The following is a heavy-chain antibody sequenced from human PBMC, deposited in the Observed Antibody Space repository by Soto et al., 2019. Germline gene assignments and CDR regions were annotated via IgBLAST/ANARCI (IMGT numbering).Heavy chain of an antibody. D-gene: IGHD2-8*01. J-gene: IGHJ4*02. Sequence: SVNVSCTASGFTFTSSAFQWVRQARGQRLEWIGWIAVGIGYTNYAQSFQDRVTLTRDMSTAATYMELSRLTSEDTAIYYCAADATAWQQMVPCEYWGQGTLVSVSS. CDR2: IAVGIGYT. CDR3: AADATAWQQMVPCEY. V-gene: IGHV1-58*01. CDR1: GFTFTSSA.